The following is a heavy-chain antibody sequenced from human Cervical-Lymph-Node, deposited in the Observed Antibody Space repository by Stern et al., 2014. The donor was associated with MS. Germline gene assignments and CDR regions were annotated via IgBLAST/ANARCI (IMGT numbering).Heavy chain of an antibody. Sequence: EVQLVESGGGLVQPGRSLRLSCAASGFTFDDYAMHWVRQAPGKGLEWVSGIRWNSGSIGYADSVKGRFTISRDNAKNSLYLQMNSLRAEDTALYYCAKDIGDGYSDDAFDIWGQGTMVTVSS. CDR2: IRWNSGSI. J-gene: IGHJ3*02. CDR1: GFTFDDYA. CDR3: AKDIGDGYSDDAFDI. V-gene: IGHV3-9*01. D-gene: IGHD5-24*01.